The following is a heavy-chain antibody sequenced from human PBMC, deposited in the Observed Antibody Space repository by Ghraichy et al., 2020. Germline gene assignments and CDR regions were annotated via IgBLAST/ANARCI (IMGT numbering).Heavy chain of an antibody. CDR2: IYYSGST. CDR3: ARLNYYDSRLGP. V-gene: IGHV4-59*01. D-gene: IGHD3-22*01. J-gene: IGHJ5*02. Sequence: SETLSLTCTVSGGSISSYYWSWIRQPPGKGLEWIGYIYYSGSTNYNPSLKSRVTISVDTSKNQFSLKLSSVTAADTAVYYCARLNYYDSRLGPWGQGTLVTVSS. CDR1: GGSISSYY.